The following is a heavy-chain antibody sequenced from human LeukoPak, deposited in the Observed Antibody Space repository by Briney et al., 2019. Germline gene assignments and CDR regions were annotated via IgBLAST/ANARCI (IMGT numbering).Heavy chain of an antibody. Sequence: PSETLSLTCTVSGGSISSSSYYWGWIRQPPGKGLEWIGSIYYSGSTYYNPSLKSRVTISVDTSKNQFSLKLSSVTAADTAVYYCARYMVRGMHFDYWGQGTLVTVSS. CDR3: ARYMVRGMHFDY. CDR2: IYYSGST. J-gene: IGHJ4*02. D-gene: IGHD3-10*01. CDR1: GGSISSSSYY. V-gene: IGHV4-39*01.